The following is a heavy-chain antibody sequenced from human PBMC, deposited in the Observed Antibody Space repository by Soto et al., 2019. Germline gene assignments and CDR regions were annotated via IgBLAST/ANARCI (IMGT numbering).Heavy chain of an antibody. CDR1: GYSFTSYW. Sequence: GESRKISCKVSGYSFTSYWISWVRQMPGKGLEWMGRIDPSDSYTNYSPSFQGHVTISADKSISTAYLQWSSLKASDTAMYYCAGGGSSSYYYYGMDVWGQGTTVTVSS. D-gene: IGHD6-6*01. J-gene: IGHJ6*02. CDR2: IDPSDSYT. V-gene: IGHV5-10-1*01. CDR3: AGGGSSSYYYYGMDV.